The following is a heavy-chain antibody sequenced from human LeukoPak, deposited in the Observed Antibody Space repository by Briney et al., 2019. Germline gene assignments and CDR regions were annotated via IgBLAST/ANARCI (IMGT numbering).Heavy chain of an antibody. V-gene: IGHV1-69*10. CDR3: ARHSWFGELLYFDY. CDR1: GGTFSSYA. J-gene: IGHJ4*02. D-gene: IGHD3-10*01. Sequence: SVKVSCKASGGTFSSYAISWVRQAPGQGLGWMGGIIPILGIANYAQKFQGRVTITADKSTGTAYMELSSLRSEDTAVYYCARHSWFGELLYFDYWGQGTLVTVSS. CDR2: IIPILGIA.